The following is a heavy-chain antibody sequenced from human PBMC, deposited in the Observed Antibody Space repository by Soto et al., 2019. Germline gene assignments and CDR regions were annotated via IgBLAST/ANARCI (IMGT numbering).Heavy chain of an antibody. CDR2: VNPSRGST. Sequence: QVQLVQSGAEVRKPGASVKLSCKTSGHSFTSYYIHWVRQAPGQGLEWMGAVNPSRGSTNYAQKFQGRLTLTSDTSTSTVYMEWSSLISDATAVFYCAHALGYSSEFDPWGQGALVTVSS. J-gene: IGHJ5*02. CDR3: AHALGYSSEFDP. D-gene: IGHD5-18*01. CDR1: GHSFTSYY. V-gene: IGHV1-46*01.